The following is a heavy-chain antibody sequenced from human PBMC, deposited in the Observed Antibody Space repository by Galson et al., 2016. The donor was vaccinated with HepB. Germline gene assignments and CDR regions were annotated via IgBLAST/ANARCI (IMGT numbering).Heavy chain of an antibody. J-gene: IGHJ5*02. CDR3: AGGKLRYRYNWFDP. CDR2: VYYSGST. V-gene: IGHV4-61*08. CDR1: GGSVNSGGYY. D-gene: IGHD3-16*02. Sequence: SETLSLTCTVSGGSVNSGGYYWSWIRQPPGKGLEWIGYVYYSGSTNYNPSLRSRVTISVDTSKNQFSLKLSSVTAADTAAYYCAGGKLRYRYNWFDPWGQGNLVTVSS.